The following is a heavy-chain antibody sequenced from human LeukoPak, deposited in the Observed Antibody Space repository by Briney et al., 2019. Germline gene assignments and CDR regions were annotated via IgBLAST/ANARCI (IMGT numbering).Heavy chain of an antibody. CDR3: ARVWRTSPYYFDY. CDR1: GYTFTSYY. CDR2: INPSGGST. J-gene: IGHJ4*02. Sequence: ASVKVSCKASGYTFTSYYMHWVRQAPGQGLEWMGIINPSGGSTSYAQKFQGRVTMTRDTSTSTAYMELRSLRSDDTAVYYCARVWRTSPYYFDYWGQGTLVTVSS. D-gene: IGHD1-1*01. V-gene: IGHV1-46*01.